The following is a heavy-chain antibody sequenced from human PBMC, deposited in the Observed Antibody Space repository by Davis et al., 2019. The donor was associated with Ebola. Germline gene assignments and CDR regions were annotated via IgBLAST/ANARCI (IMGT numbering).Heavy chain of an antibody. CDR3: AKDRLSVVVTAIRFDY. CDR1: GGTFSSYA. CDR2: ISGSGGST. J-gene: IGHJ4*02. Sequence: SCKASGGTFSSYAISWVRQAPGKGLEWVSAISGSGGSTYYADSVKGRFTISRDNSKNTLYLQMNSLRAEDTAVYYCAKDRLSVVVTAIRFDYWGQGTLVTVSS. V-gene: IGHV3-23*01. D-gene: IGHD2-21*02.